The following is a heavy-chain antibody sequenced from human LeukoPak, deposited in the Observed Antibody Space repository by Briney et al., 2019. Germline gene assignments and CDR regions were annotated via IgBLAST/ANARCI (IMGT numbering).Heavy chain of an antibody. CDR1: GFTFMRYG. D-gene: IGHD3-22*01. V-gene: IGHV3-23*01. CDR3: ARVIHYYDQNWFDP. CDR2: LSGSGGST. Sequence: GSLLLSCAASGFTFMRYGMSWVRQAPEKGLEGVSALSGSGGSTYYADSVKGRFTISRDNSQNMVYLQMNSLRAEDTAVYYCARVIHYYDQNWFDPWGQGTLVTVSS. J-gene: IGHJ5*02.